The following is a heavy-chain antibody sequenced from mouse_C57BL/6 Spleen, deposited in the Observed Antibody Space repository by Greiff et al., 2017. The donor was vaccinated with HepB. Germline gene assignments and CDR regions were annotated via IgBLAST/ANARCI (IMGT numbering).Heavy chain of an antibody. CDR1: GFTFSDYY. D-gene: IGHD3-1*01. CDR3: ARGGDVGYFDY. Sequence: EVKLVESEGGLVQPGSSMKLSCTASGFTFSDYYMAWVRQVPEKGLEWVANINYDGSSTYYLDSLKSRFIISRDNAKNILYLQMSSLKSEDTATYYCARGGDVGYFDYWGQGTTLTVSS. CDR2: INYDGSST. V-gene: IGHV5-16*01. J-gene: IGHJ2*01.